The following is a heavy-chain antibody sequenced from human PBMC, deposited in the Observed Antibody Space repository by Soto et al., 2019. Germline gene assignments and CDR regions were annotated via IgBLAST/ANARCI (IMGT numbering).Heavy chain of an antibody. CDR3: ARGLRYFDWLLLNYYYYYGMDV. D-gene: IGHD3-9*01. Sequence: QVQLVQSGAEVKKPGSSVKVSCKASGGTFSSYAISWVRQAPGQGLEWMGGIILIFGTANYAQKFQGRVTITADESTSTAYMELSSLRSEDTAVYYCARGLRYFDWLLLNYYYYYGMDVWGQGTTVTVSS. J-gene: IGHJ6*02. V-gene: IGHV1-69*01. CDR2: IILIFGTA. CDR1: GGTFSSYA.